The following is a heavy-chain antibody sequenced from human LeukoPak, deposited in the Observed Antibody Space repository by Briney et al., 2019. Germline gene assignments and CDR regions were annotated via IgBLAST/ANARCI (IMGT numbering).Heavy chain of an antibody. V-gene: IGHV3-21*01. J-gene: IGHJ3*02. D-gene: IGHD4-17*01. CDR3: ARDSPDYGDYVAFDI. CDR1: GFTFSSYS. Sequence: GGSLRLSCAASGFTFSSYSMNWVRQAPGKGLEWVSSTSSSSSYIYYADSVKGRFTISRDNAKNSLYLQMNSLRAEDTAVYYCARDSPDYGDYVAFDIWGQGTMVTVSS. CDR2: TSSSSSYI.